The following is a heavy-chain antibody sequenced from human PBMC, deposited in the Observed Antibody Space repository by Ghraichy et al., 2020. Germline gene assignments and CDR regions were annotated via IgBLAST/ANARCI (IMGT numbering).Heavy chain of an antibody. CDR3: ARGSPDDVFYFDY. CDR2: INPNSGGT. V-gene: IGHV1-2*02. J-gene: IGHJ4*02. CDR1: GYTFTGYY. D-gene: IGHD1-1*01. Sequence: ASVKVSCKASGYTFTGYYMHWVRQAPGQGLEWMGWINPNSGGTNYAQKFQGRVTMTRDTSISTAYMELSRLRSDDTAVYYCARGSPDDVFYFDYWGQGTLVTVSS.